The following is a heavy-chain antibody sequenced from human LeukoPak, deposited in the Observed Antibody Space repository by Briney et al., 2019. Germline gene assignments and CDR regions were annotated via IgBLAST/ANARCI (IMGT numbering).Heavy chain of an antibody. Sequence: PSETLSPTCAVYGGSFSGYYWSWIRQPPGKGLEWIGSIYYSGSTYYNPSLKSRVTISVDTSKNQFSLKLSSVTAADTAVYYCARARPWAAANYYYYYGMDVWGQGTTVTVSS. CDR1: GGSFSGYY. CDR2: IYYSGST. D-gene: IGHD2-15*01. V-gene: IGHV4-34*01. CDR3: ARARPWAAANYYYYYGMDV. J-gene: IGHJ6*02.